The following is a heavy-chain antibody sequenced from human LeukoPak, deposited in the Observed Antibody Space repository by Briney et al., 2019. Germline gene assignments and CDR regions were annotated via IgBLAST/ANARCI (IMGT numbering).Heavy chain of an antibody. CDR2: ISGSGGRT. Sequence: GGSLRLSCAGSGFTFSSYAMSWVRQAPGKGLEWVSAISGSGGRTDYADSVKGRFTISRDNSKNSLYLQMISLRAEDTALYYCAKPATYYDILTGYDYWGQGTLVTVSS. V-gene: IGHV3-23*01. CDR3: AKPATYYDILTGYDY. J-gene: IGHJ4*02. D-gene: IGHD3-9*01. CDR1: GFTFSSYA.